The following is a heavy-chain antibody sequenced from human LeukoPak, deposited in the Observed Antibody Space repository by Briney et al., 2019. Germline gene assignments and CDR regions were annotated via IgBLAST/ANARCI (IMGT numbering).Heavy chain of an antibody. D-gene: IGHD3-9*01. CDR2: ISSSGSTI. V-gene: IGHV3-48*03. Sequence: PGGSLRLSCAASGFTFSSYEMNWVRQAPGKGLEWVSYISSSGSTIYYADSVKGRFTISRDNAKNSLYLQMNSLRAEDTAVYYCAREKYYDILTGVNWFDPWGQGTLVTVSS. J-gene: IGHJ5*02. CDR1: GFTFSSYE. CDR3: AREKYYDILTGVNWFDP.